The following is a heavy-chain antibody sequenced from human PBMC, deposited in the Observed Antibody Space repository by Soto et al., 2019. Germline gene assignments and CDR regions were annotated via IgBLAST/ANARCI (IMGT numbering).Heavy chain of an antibody. CDR3: ARYSGSYYPVGHDR. CDR1: GFMFSSYW. CDR2: IKQDGSEI. D-gene: IGHD3-10*01. Sequence: VNLVESGGGLVEPGGSLRLACEASGFMFSSYWMSWVRQAPGEGLGWVANIKQDGSEIHYLDSVEGRFTIFRDNARTSLYLQMNSLRAEDTAVYFCARYSGSYYPVGHDRWGQGTLVVVSS. J-gene: IGHJ5*02. V-gene: IGHV3-7*01.